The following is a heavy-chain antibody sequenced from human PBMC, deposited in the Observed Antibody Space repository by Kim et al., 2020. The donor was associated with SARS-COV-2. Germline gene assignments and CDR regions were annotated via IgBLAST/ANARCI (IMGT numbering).Heavy chain of an antibody. V-gene: IGHV5-51*01. CDR3: ARRSTVTTSPDY. J-gene: IGHJ4*02. D-gene: IGHD4-17*01. Sequence: RYSPSFQGQVTISVDKSISSAYLQWSSLKASDTAMYYCARRSTVTTSPDYWGQGTLVTVSS.